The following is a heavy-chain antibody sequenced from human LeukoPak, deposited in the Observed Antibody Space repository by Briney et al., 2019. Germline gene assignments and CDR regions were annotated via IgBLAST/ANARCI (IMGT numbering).Heavy chain of an antibody. J-gene: IGHJ3*02. CDR3: ARQRGSYGGYDHDAFNI. D-gene: IGHD5-12*01. V-gene: IGHV4-59*08. CDR1: GGSISTYY. CDR2: IYYSGST. Sequence: SETLSLTCAVPGGSISTYYWSWIRQPPGKGLEWIGYIYYSGSTNYKPSLKSRVSISVDTAENQFSLKLSSVTAADTAVYYCARQRGSYGGYDHDAFNIWGQGTMVTVSS.